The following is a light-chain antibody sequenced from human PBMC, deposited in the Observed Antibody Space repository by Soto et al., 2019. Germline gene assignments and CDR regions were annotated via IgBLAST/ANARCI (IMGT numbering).Light chain of an antibody. J-gene: IGKJ5*01. V-gene: IGKV3-15*01. CDR1: QSARIS. CDR2: DVS. Sequence: ETVMTQSPATLSVSPGERATLSCRASQSARISLGWYQQKPGQAPRLLIYDVSTRATGVPARFSGSGSGTEFTLTISRPQSEDFAVYYCQQYNNWPPTFGQGTRLEMK. CDR3: QQYNNWPPT.